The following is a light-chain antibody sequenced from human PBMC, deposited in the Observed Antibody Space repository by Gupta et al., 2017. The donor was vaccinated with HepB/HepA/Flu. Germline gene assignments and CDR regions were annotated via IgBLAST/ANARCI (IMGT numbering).Light chain of an antibody. Sequence: DIQMTQSPSTLSASVGDRVTITCRASQSISTWLAWYQQKAGKAPKLLIYKASSLESGVPSRFSGSGSGTEFTLTISSRQPDDFANYYGQQYNSQGTFGQGTKVEIK. J-gene: IGKJ1*01. CDR2: KAS. CDR3: QQYNSQGT. CDR1: QSISTW. V-gene: IGKV1-5*03.